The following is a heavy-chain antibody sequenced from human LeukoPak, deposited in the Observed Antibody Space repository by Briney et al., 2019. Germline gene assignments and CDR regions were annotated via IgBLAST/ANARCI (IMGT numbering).Heavy chain of an antibody. Sequence: SETMSLTSALYTALLSGYYWRLIRQPPGNVLEWIGEINHSGSTNYNPSLKSRVTISVDTSKNQFSLKLSSVTAADSAVYYCARGPSRWYSGRYLDYWGQGTLVTVSS. CDR3: ARGPSRWYSGRYLDY. D-gene: IGHD1-26*01. J-gene: IGHJ4*02. V-gene: IGHV4-34*01. CDR2: INHSGST. CDR1: TALLSGYY.